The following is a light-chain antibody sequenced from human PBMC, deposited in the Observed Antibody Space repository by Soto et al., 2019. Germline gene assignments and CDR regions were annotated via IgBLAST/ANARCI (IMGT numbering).Light chain of an antibody. CDR3: QQSYSTPWT. V-gene: IGKV1-39*01. CDR2: AAS. Sequence: DIQMTQSPSSLSASVGDRVTITCRASQSISSYLNWYQQKPGKAPKLLIYAASSLQSGVTSRFSGSGSGTDFTLTISSLQPEDFATYYSQQSYSTPWTFGQGTKVEIK. CDR1: QSISSY. J-gene: IGKJ1*01.